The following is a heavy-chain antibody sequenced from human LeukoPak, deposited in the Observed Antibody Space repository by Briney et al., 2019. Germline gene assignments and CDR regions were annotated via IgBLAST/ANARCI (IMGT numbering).Heavy chain of an antibody. CDR1: GYTFTSYY. J-gene: IGHJ3*02. D-gene: IGHD3-10*01. Sequence: GASVKVSCKASGYTFTSYYMRWVRQAPGQGLEWMGIINPSGGSTSYAQKFQGRVTMTRDTSTSTVYMELSSLRSEDTAVYYCARGEVRGVIITAYDAFDIWGQGTMVTVSS. V-gene: IGHV1-46*01. CDR2: INPSGGST. CDR3: ARGEVRGVIITAYDAFDI.